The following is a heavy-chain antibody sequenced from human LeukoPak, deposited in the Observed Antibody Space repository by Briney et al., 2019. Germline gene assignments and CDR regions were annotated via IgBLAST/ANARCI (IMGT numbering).Heavy chain of an antibody. J-gene: IGHJ3*01. D-gene: IGHD6-19*01. CDR1: GFTFSSYA. CDR2: ISGSGGST. CDR3: AKGGLIAVAGFY. V-gene: IGHV3-23*01. Sequence: GGSLRLSCAASGFTFSSYAMSWVRQAPGKGLEWDSAISGSGGSTYYADSVKGRFTISRHNSKNTLYLQMNSLRAEDTAVYYCAKGGLIAVAGFYWGQGTMVTVSS.